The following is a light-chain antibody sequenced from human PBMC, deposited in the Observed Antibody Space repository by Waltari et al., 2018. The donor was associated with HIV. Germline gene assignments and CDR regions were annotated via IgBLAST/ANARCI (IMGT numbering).Light chain of an antibody. CDR2: RKN. Sequence: QAGLTQPPSVSKGLRQTATLTCTGNSNIVGNQGAAWLQQHQGHPPQLLAYRKNNRPSGISERFSASRTGNTASLTITGLQPEDEADYYCSALDSSLSALVVFGGGTKLTVL. CDR3: SALDSSLSALVV. J-gene: IGLJ2*01. CDR1: SNIVGNQG. V-gene: IGLV10-54*02.